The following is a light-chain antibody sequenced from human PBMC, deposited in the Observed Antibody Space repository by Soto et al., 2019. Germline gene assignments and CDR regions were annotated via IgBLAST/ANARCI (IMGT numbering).Light chain of an antibody. Sequence: DIQMTQSPSSLSASVGDRVTITCRASQSISNSLNWYQQRPGKAPKLLIYAACSVQSGVPSRFSGSGSGTDFTLTISSLQPEDFATYFCQQSYSSPWTFGQGSNVEIK. V-gene: IGKV1-39*01. CDR1: QSISNS. CDR3: QQSYSSPWT. CDR2: AAC. J-gene: IGKJ1*01.